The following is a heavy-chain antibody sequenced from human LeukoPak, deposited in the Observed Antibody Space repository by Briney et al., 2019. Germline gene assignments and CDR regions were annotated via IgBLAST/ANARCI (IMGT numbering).Heavy chain of an antibody. CDR3: ARRGSGYTEPIDY. J-gene: IGHJ4*02. CDR2: IYSGGGT. Sequence: GGSLRLSCAASGFTVSSNYMSWVRQAPGKGLEWVSVIYSGGGTYYADSVKGRFTISRDNSKNTLYLQMNSLRAEDTAVYYCARRGSGYTEPIDYWGQGTLVTVSS. D-gene: IGHD5-12*01. V-gene: IGHV3-66*01. CDR1: GFTVSSNY.